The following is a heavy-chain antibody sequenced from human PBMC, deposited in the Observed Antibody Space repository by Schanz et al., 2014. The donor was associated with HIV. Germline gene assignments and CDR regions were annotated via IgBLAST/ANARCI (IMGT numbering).Heavy chain of an antibody. V-gene: IGHV3-30*18. Sequence: QVQLAESGGGVVRPGRSLRLSCAASGFTFDSFGMHWVRQAPGKGLEWVAVISYDGRNKNQGPSVKGRFTVSRDNAKNTVYLQMKSLRVEDTAVYYCAKDRNYYDSRFLGKGNYYYYYGMDVWGQGTTVTVSS. CDR1: GFTFDSFG. CDR2: ISYDGRNK. CDR3: AKDRNYYDSRFLGKGNYYYYYGMDV. D-gene: IGHD3-22*01. J-gene: IGHJ6*02.